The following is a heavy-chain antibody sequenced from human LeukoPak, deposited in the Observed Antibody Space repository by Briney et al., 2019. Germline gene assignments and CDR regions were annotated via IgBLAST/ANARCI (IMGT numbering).Heavy chain of an antibody. D-gene: IGHD3-22*01. J-gene: IGHJ3*02. CDR1: GYTFTDYY. V-gene: IGHV1-2*06. Sequence: ASVKVSCKASGYTFTDYYTHWVRQAPGQGLEWMGRINPNSGDTNYAQRFQGRVTMARGASISTAYMELSRLTSDDTAVYFCARDHDSSGRTDDAFDIWGQGTMVTVSS. CDR2: INPNSGDT. CDR3: ARDHDSSGRTDDAFDI.